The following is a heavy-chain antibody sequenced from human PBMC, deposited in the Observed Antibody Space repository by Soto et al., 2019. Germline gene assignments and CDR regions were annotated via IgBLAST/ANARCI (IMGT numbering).Heavy chain of an antibody. J-gene: IGHJ6*02. Sequence: SQTLLLTCAISGGSVSRNVVAWNWIRQSPSRGLEWLGRTYYRSKWYYEYAEPVKSRITINPDTSNNRFSLQLNSVTPEDTALYYCARGQYNGMDVWGHGTTVTVSS. CDR3: ARGQYNGMDV. CDR2: TYYRSKWYY. V-gene: IGHV6-1*01. CDR1: GGSVSRNVVA.